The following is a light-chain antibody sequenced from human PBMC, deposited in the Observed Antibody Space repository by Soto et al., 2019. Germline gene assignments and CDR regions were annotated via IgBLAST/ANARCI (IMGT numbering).Light chain of an antibody. J-gene: IGKJ1*01. CDR2: GAS. Sequence: EIVLTQSPGTLSFSPGERATLSCRASQSVSSSHLAWYQQKPGQAPRLLISGASSRAPGIPDRVTGSGSGTDFTLPSSRLEPEDFAVYYCQQYGSSPRTFGQGTNVEIK. V-gene: IGKV3-20*01. CDR1: QSVSSSH. CDR3: QQYGSSPRT.